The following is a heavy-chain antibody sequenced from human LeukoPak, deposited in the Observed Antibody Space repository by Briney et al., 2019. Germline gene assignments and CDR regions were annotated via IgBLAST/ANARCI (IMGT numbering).Heavy chain of an antibody. J-gene: IGHJ6*02. CDR3: ARLGLGYGDYQYFYGMDV. CDR1: GFTFSTYS. Sequence: PGGSLRLSCTASGFTFSTYSVNWVRQAPGKGLEWVSYISSSSSKIYYADSVKGRFTSSRDKAKNSLYLQMNSLRDEDTAVYYCARLGLGYGDYQYFYGMDVWGQGTTVTVSS. D-gene: IGHD4-17*01. V-gene: IGHV3-48*02. CDR2: ISSSSSKI.